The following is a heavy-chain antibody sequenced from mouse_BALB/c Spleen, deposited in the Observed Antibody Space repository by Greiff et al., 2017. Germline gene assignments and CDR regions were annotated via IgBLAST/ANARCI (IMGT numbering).Heavy chain of an antibody. V-gene: IGHV1S127*01. CDR1: GYTFTSYW. CDR3: TYGNYDYAMDY. CDR2: IDPSDSYT. Sequence: VQLQQSGAELVKPGASVKMSCKASGYTFTSYWMHWVKQRPGQGLEWIGVIDPSDSYTSYNQKFKGKATLTVDTSSSTAYMQLSSLTSEDSAVYYCTYGNYDYAMDYWGQGTSVTVSS. J-gene: IGHJ4*01. D-gene: IGHD2-1*01.